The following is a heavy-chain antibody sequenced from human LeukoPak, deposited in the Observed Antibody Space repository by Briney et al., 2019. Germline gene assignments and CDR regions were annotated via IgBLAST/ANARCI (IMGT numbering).Heavy chain of an antibody. CDR1: GGSFSGYY. D-gene: IGHD6-25*01. V-gene: IGHV4-34*01. Sequence: SETLSLTCAVYGGSFSGYYWSWIRQPPGKGLEWIGEINHSGSTNYNPSLKSRVTISVDTSKNQFSLKLSSVTAADTAVYYCARGSSGWDAYYFDYWGQGTLVTVSS. J-gene: IGHJ4*02. CDR3: ARGSSGWDAYYFDY. CDR2: INHSGST.